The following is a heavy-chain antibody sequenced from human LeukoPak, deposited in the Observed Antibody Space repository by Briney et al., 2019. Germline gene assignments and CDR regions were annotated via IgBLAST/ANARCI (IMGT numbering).Heavy chain of an antibody. D-gene: IGHD3-22*01. V-gene: IGHV3-23*01. CDR3: AKWAGVYYYDSSGRSY. CDR1: GFTFSSYA. J-gene: IGHJ4*02. CDR2: ISGSGGSI. Sequence: GGSLRLSCAASGFTFSSYAMSWVRQAPGKGLEWVSAISGSGGSIYYADSVKGRFTISRDNSKNTLYLQMNSLRAEDTAVYYCAKWAGVYYYDSSGRSYWGQGTLVTVSS.